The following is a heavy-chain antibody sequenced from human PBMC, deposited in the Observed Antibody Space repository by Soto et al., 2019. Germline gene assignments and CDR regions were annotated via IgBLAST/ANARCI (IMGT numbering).Heavy chain of an antibody. CDR3: ATTPYYDFWSGFPPFDY. CDR2: ISGSGGST. V-gene: IGHV3-23*01. CDR1: GFTFSSYA. D-gene: IGHD3-3*01. Sequence: PGGSLRLSCAASGFTFSSYAMSWVRQAPGKGLEWVSAISGSGGSTYYADSVKGRFTISRDNSKNTLYLQMNSLRAEDTAVYYCATTPYYDFWSGFPPFDYWGQGTLVTVSS. J-gene: IGHJ4*02.